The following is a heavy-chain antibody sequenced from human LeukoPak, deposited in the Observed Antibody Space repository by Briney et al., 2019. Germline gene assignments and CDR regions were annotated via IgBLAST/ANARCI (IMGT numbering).Heavy chain of an antibody. CDR2: ISGSGGST. V-gene: IGHV3-23*01. CDR1: GFTFSTYG. D-gene: IGHD5-24*01. Sequence: GGSLRLSCAASGFTFSTYGMSWVRQAPGKGLEWVSAISGSGGSTYYADSVKGRFTMFRDNSKSTLYLQMNSLRAEDTAVYYCARVGRWLQLLADWKNYYYYMDVWGKGTTVTVSS. CDR3: ARVGRWLQLLADWKNYYYYMDV. J-gene: IGHJ6*03.